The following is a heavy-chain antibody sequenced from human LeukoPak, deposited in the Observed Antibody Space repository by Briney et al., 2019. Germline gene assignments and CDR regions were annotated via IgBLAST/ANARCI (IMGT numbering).Heavy chain of an antibody. D-gene: IGHD2-2*01. CDR2: IYSSGIT. J-gene: IGHJ6*03. Sequence: SETLSLTCSVSGGSISSYYWSWIRQPAGKGLEFIGRIYSSGITNYNPSLESRVTISVDTSKNQFSLKLSSVTAADTAVYYCARDKVVVVPAALFDYYYYYMDVWGKGTTVTVSS. CDR1: GGSISSYY. V-gene: IGHV4-4*07. CDR3: ARDKVVVVPAALFDYYYYYMDV.